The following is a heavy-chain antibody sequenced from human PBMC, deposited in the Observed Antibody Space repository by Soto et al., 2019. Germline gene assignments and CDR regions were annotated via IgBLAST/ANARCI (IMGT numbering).Heavy chain of an antibody. V-gene: IGHV3-30-3*01. D-gene: IGHD6-6*01. J-gene: IGHJ6*02. CDR2: ISHDGSNK. Sequence: GGSLRLSCAASGFTFRSFAMHWVRQAPGKGLECVAVISHDGSNKFYRDYLKGRFTISRDNSKNTFYLQINSLRYEDTAVYYCARAPWLRSAHSSSGPEYYYYYYGMDVWGQGTTVTVSS. CDR3: ARAPWLRSAHSSSGPEYYYYYYGMDV. CDR1: GFTFRSFA.